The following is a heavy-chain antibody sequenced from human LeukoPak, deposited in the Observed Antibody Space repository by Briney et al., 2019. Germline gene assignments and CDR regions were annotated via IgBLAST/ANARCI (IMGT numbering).Heavy chain of an antibody. Sequence: PGGSLRLSCAASGFTFSNHWMHWVRQAPGKGLVWVSRIDERGSNAMYADSVKGRFSISGDNAKNTVNLQMNSLRAEDTGVYYCIRDEALWRLDYWGQGTLVTVSS. CDR2: IDERGSNA. CDR1: GFTFSNHW. V-gene: IGHV3-74*03. CDR3: IRDEALWRLDY. J-gene: IGHJ4*02. D-gene: IGHD2-21*01.